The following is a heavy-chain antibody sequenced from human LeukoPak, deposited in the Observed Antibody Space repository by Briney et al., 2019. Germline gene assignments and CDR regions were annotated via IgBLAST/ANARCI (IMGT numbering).Heavy chain of an antibody. CDR1: GFTFTSSA. Sequence: ASVKVSCRASGFTFTSSAVQWVRQARGQRLEWIGWIVVGSGNTNYAQKFQERVTITRGMSTSTAYMELSSLRSEDTAVYYCAAAGAAAAAGNYWGQGTLVTVSS. V-gene: IGHV1-58*01. CDR2: IVVGSGNT. CDR3: AAAGAAAAAGNY. D-gene: IGHD6-13*01. J-gene: IGHJ4*02.